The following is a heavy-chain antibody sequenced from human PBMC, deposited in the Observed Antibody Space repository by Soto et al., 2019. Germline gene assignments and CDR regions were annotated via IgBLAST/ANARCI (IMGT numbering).Heavy chain of an antibody. V-gene: IGHV3-30-3*01. Sequence: QVQLVESGGGVVQPGRSLRLSCAASGFTFSSYAMHWVRQAPGKGLEWVAVISYDGSNKYYADSVKGRFTISRDNSKNTLYLQMNSLRAEDTAVYYCARALTTDIVVVPAAIPGLDYYYGMDVWGQGTTVTVSS. CDR1: GFTFSSYA. J-gene: IGHJ6*02. CDR2: ISYDGSNK. CDR3: ARALTTDIVVVPAAIPGLDYYYGMDV. D-gene: IGHD2-2*02.